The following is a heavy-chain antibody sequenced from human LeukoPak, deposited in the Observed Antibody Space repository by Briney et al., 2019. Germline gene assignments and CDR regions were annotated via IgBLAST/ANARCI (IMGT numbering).Heavy chain of an antibody. J-gene: IGHJ4*02. Sequence: PGGSLRLSCAASGFTFSSCAMSWVRQAPGKGLEWVSGISGSGGSTNYADSVKGRFTISRDNSNNTLYLQMNSLRAEDTAVYYCAKSSTGTTGGYFGYWGQGTLVTVSS. D-gene: IGHD1-1*01. CDR3: AKSSTGTTGGYFGY. CDR2: ISGSGGST. V-gene: IGHV3-23*01. CDR1: GFTFSSCA.